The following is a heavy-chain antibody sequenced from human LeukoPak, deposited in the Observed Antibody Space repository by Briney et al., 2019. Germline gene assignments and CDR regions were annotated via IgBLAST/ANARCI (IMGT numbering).Heavy chain of an antibody. CDR2: IYYSGST. V-gene: IGHV4-59*01. CDR3: ARDSHSSGWAGGPYYFDY. J-gene: IGHJ4*02. CDR1: GGSISSYY. Sequence: PSETLSLTCTVSGGSISSYYWSWVRQPPGKGLEWVGYIYYSGSTNYNTSLKSRVTISVETSKNQFSLKLSSVTAAYTAVYYCARDSHSSGWAGGPYYFDYWGQGTLVTVSS. D-gene: IGHD6-19*01.